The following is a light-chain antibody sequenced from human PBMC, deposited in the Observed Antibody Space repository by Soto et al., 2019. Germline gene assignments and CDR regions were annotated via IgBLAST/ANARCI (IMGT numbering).Light chain of an antibody. CDR1: QSISNS. V-gene: IGKV3-15*01. CDR3: QQYNSWPPRT. J-gene: IGKJ2*01. Sequence: EIVMTQSPASLSVSPGKTATLSCRASQSISNSLAWYQQKPGQAPSLLIYGASTRATGIPARFSGSGSGTEFTLTISSLQSEDSVLYYCQQYNSWPPRTFGQGTKLEIK. CDR2: GAS.